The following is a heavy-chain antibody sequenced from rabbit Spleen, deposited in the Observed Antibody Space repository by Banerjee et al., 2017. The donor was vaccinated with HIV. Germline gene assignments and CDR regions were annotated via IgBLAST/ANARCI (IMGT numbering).Heavy chain of an antibody. V-gene: IGHV1S45*01. CDR2: IYAGDGNT. CDR3: ARAVGFPGTGYDYFNL. J-gene: IGHJ4*01. CDR1: GFSFSSSYY. Sequence: QEQLVESGGGLVQPGGSLTLSCKASGFSFSSSYYMCWVRQAPGKGLEWIACIYAGDGNTYYASWAKGRFTISMTSSTTVDLKMTSLTAADTATYFCARAVGFPGTGYDYFNLWGPGTLVTVS. D-gene: IGHD8-1*01.